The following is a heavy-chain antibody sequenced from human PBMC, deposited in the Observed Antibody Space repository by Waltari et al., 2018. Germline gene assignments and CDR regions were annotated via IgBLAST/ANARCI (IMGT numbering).Heavy chain of an antibody. CDR2: ISGHNSNT. D-gene: IGHD4-17*01. Sequence: QVQLVQSGVEVKKPGASVKVSCQASGSPFTNYGISWVRRAPGQGLEWMGWISGHNSNTNYAQKLQGRVTMTTDTSTSTAYMELGSLTSDDTAVYYCVRDAPRYGDRWDYYYWGQGTTVIVSS. CDR3: VRDAPRYGDRWDYYY. J-gene: IGHJ6*02. V-gene: IGHV1-18*01. CDR1: GSPFTNYG.